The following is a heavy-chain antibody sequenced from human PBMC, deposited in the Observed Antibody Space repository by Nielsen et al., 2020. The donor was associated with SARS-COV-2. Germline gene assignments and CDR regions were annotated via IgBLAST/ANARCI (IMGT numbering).Heavy chain of an antibody. J-gene: IGHJ3*02. CDR1: GGSISSGGYY. CDR2: IYYSGST. V-gene: IGHV4-31*03. D-gene: IGHD1-26*01. CDR3: ARLRVGATHDAFDI. Sequence: SETLSLTCTVSGGSISSGGYYWSWIRQHPGKGLEWIGYIYYSGSTYYNPSLKSRVTISVDTSKNQFSLKLSSVTAADTAVYYCARLRVGATHDAFDIWGQGTMVTVSS.